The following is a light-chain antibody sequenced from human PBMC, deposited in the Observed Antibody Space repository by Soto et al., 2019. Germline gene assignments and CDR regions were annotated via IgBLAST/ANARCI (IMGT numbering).Light chain of an antibody. V-gene: IGKV1-5*01. Sequence: DIQMTQSPSTLSASVGDRVTITCRASQSVSSWLAWYQQKPGKAPKLLIYDGFSLESGVPSRFSGSRSGTEFTLTISSLQPDDFATYYCQQYNTYWETFGQGTKVEI. J-gene: IGKJ1*01. CDR3: QQYNTYWET. CDR1: QSVSSW. CDR2: DGF.